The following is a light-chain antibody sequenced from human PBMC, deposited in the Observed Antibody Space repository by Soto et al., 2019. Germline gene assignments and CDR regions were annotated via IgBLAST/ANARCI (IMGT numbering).Light chain of an antibody. V-gene: IGKV3-20*01. Sequence: IVLTQSPGTLALSPGETATLSCRASQSVSSNYLTWYQQKPGQAPRLLIHCASSRATGIPDRFSGSGSGTAFTLTISRLEPEDFAVYYCQQYGSSPFTFGPGTKVDIK. J-gene: IGKJ3*01. CDR3: QQYGSSPFT. CDR2: CAS. CDR1: QSVSSNY.